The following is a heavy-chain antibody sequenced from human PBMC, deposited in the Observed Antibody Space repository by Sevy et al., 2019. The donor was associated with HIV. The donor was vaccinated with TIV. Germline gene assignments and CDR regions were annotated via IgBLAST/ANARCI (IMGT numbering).Heavy chain of an antibody. CDR3: ARLDSSNVDY. CDR2: IYYSGST. D-gene: IGHD6-13*01. J-gene: IGHJ4*02. CDR1: GGSISSSSYY. Sequence: SETLSLTYTVSGGSISSSSYYWGWIRQPPGKGLEWIGSIYYSGSTYYNPSLKSRVTISVDTSKNQFSLKLSSVTAADTAVYYCARLDSSNVDYWGQGTLVTVSS. V-gene: IGHV4-39*01.